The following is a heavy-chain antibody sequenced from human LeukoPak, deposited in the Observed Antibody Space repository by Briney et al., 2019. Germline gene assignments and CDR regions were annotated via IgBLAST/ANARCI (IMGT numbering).Heavy chain of an antibody. CDR3: ARGRYELNY. Sequence: SETLSLTCAVSGYSISSGYYWGWIRQPPGKGLEWIGSIYHSGSTYYNPSLKSRVTISVDTSKNQFSLKLSSVTAADTAVYYCARGRYELNYWGQGTLVTVSS. D-gene: IGHD3-16*01. V-gene: IGHV4-38-2*01. CDR1: GYSISSGYY. CDR2: IYHSGST. J-gene: IGHJ4*02.